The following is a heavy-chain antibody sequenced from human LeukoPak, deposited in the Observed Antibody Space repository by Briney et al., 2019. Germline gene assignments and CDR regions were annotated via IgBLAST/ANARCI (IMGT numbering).Heavy chain of an antibody. CDR3: AKVGATWAFDI. V-gene: IGHV3-33*06. J-gene: IGHJ3*02. CDR2: IWYDGSNK. D-gene: IGHD1-26*01. Sequence: PGGSLRLSCAASGFTFSSYGMHWVRQAPGKGLEWVAVIWYDGSNKYYADSVKGRFTISRDNSKNTLYLQMNSLRAEDTAVYYCAKVGATWAFDIWGQGTMVTVSS. CDR1: GFTFSSYG.